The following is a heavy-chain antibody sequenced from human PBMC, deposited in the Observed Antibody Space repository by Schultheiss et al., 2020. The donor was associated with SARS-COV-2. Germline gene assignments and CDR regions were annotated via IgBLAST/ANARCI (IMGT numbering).Heavy chain of an antibody. V-gene: IGHV2-5*02. CDR1: GFSLSTSGVG. J-gene: IGHJ5*02. CDR3: ARLIVVPAAIIWFDP. CDR2: IYWDDDK. Sequence: SGPTLVKPTQTLTLTCTFSGFSLSTSGVGVGWIRQPPGKALEWLALIYWDDDKRYSPSLKSRLTITKDTSKNQVVLTMTNMDPVDTATYYCARLIVVPAAIIWFDPWGQGTLVTVSS. D-gene: IGHD2-2*01.